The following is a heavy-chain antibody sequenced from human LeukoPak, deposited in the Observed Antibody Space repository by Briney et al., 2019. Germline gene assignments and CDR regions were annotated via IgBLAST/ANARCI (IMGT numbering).Heavy chain of an antibody. CDR3: ARTEYFFDH. CDR2: IYYSGST. J-gene: IGHJ4*02. Sequence: SETLSLTCTVSGGSFSSYYWSWIRQPPGKRLEWIGYIYYSGSTNYNPSLKSRVSMSVDTSKNQFSLNLNSVTAADPAVYYCARTEYFFDHWGQGTLVTVSS. CDR1: GGSFSSYY. D-gene: IGHD3-10*01. V-gene: IGHV4-59*01.